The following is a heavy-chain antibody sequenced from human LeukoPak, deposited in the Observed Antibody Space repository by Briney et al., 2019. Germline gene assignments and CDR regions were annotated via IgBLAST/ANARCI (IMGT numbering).Heavy chain of an antibody. CDR1: GGSISSYY. CDR3: ARGTTVSNYYYYYYMYV. D-gene: IGHD4-17*01. J-gene: IGHJ6*03. CDR2: IYYSGST. Sequence: PSETLSLTCTVSGGSISSYYWSWIRHPPGKGLEWIGYIYYSGSTNYNPSLKSRVTISVDTSNNQFSLKLSSVTAADTAVYYSARGTTVSNYYYYYYMYVWGKGTTVTVSS. V-gene: IGHV4-59*01.